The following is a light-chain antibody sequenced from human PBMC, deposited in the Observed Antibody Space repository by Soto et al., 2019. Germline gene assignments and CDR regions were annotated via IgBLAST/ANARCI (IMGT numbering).Light chain of an antibody. Sequence: EIMMTQSPATLSVSPGERATLSCRASQSVSSNLAWYQQKPGQAPRLLIYGASSRATGIPDRFSGSGSGTDFSLTISRLEPEDFAVYYCQQYAGSLYTFAQGTKVDIK. CDR2: GAS. CDR1: QSVSSN. J-gene: IGKJ2*01. CDR3: QQYAGSLYT. V-gene: IGKV3-20*01.